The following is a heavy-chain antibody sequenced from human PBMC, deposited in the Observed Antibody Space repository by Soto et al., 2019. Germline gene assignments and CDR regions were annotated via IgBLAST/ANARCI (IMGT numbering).Heavy chain of an antibody. D-gene: IGHD3-22*01. J-gene: IGHJ6*02. CDR1: GGTFSSYA. Sequence: SVKVTCKASGGTFSSYAISWVRQAPGQRLEWMGGIIPIFGTANYAQKFQGRVTITADESTSTAYMELSSLRSEDTAVYYCARVADYYDSSGYSGEGYGMDVWGQGTTVTVSS. CDR3: ARVADYYDSSGYSGEGYGMDV. CDR2: IIPIFGTA. V-gene: IGHV1-69*01.